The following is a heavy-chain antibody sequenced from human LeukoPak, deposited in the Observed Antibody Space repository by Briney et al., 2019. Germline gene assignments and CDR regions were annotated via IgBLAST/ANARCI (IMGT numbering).Heavy chain of an antibody. J-gene: IGHJ6*02. Sequence: ASVKVSCKASGYTFTSYGISWVRQATGQGLEWMGWMNPNSGNTGYAQKFQGRVTMTRNTSISTAYMELSSLRSEDTAVYYCARGFSSALWFGELFPNYYYYGMDVWGQGTTVTVSS. CDR3: ARGFSSALWFGELFPNYYYYGMDV. V-gene: IGHV1-8*02. CDR1: GYTFTSYG. D-gene: IGHD3-10*01. CDR2: MNPNSGNT.